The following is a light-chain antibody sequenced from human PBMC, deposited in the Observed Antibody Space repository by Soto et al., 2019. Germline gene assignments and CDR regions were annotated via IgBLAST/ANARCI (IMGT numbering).Light chain of an antibody. CDR3: CSYASRSTYV. V-gene: IGLV2-23*01. Sequence: QTALTQPASVSGSPGQSITISCTGTSSDVGSYNLVSWYQQHPGKAPKLMIYEGTKRPSGVSDRFSGSRSGNTASLTISGLQVENEVIYYCCSYASRSTYVFGTGTRVT. CDR1: SSDVGSYNL. J-gene: IGLJ1*01. CDR2: EGT.